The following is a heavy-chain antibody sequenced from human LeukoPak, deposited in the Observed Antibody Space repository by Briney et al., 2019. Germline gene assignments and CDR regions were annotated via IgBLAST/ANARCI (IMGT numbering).Heavy chain of an antibody. CDR2: IYYSGST. CDR3: ARYGSGSRNWFEP. V-gene: IGHV4-30-4*02. J-gene: IGHJ5*02. Sequence: SETLSLTCTVSGGSISSSSYYWGWIRQPPGKGLEWIGYIYYSGSTYYIPSLKSRVTISVDTSKNQFSLKLSSVTAADTAVYYCARYGSGSRNWFEPWGQGTLVTVSS. D-gene: IGHD3-10*01. CDR1: GGSISSSSYY.